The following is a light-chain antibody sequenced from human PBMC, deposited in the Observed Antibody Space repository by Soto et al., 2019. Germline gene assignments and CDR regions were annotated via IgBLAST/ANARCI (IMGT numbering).Light chain of an antibody. V-gene: IGKV3-20*01. CDR2: GAS. J-gene: IGKJ4*01. Sequence: EFVLTQSPGTLSLSPGERATLSCRASQSVSSTFLAWYQQKPGQPPRLLIYGASTRGTGIPGRFGGSGSWTGFTLTIRRLEPEDFSVYFCQHYGSSPPLTFGGGTKVEIK. CDR3: QHYGSSPPLT. CDR1: QSVSSTF.